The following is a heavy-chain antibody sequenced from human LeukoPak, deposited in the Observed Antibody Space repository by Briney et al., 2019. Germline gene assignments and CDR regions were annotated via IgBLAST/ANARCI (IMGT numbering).Heavy chain of an antibody. Sequence: SETLSLTCTVSGGSTSSYYWSWIRQPPGKGLEWIGYSYYIGSTNYNPSLKSRVTISVDTSKNQFSLKLSSVTAADTAVYYCARASPGFSRIPYYYYYYYMDVWGKGTTVTVSS. J-gene: IGHJ6*03. V-gene: IGHV4-59*01. CDR2: SYYIGST. D-gene: IGHD2-15*01. CDR3: ARASPGFSRIPYYYYYYYMDV. CDR1: GGSTSSYY.